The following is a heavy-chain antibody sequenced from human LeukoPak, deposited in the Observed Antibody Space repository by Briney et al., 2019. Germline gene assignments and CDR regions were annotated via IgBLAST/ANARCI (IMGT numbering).Heavy chain of an antibody. J-gene: IGHJ4*02. CDR3: ARGTLKAAATDFDY. D-gene: IGHD6-13*01. CDR2: ISGSGGST. CDR1: GFIFSNYA. Sequence: GGSLRLSCAVSGFIFSNYAMNWVRQAPGKGLEWVSAISGSGGSTYYADSVKGRFTISRDNAKNSLYLQMNSLRAEDTALYYCARGTLKAAATDFDYWGQGTLVTVSS. V-gene: IGHV3-23*01.